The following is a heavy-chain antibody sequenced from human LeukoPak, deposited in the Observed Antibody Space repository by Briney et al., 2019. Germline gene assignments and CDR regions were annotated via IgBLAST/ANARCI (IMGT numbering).Heavy chain of an antibody. J-gene: IGHJ4*02. V-gene: IGHV1-69*05. CDR2: IIPIFGTA. CDR3: ARGRRELRGLDY. CDR1: GGTFISYA. Sequence: GGSVKVSCLDSGGTFISYAISGVRHAPGKGLEWMGGIIPIFGTANYAQKFQGRVTITTDESTSTAYMELSSLRSEDTAVYYCARGRRELRGLDYWGQGTLVTVSS. D-gene: IGHD1-26*01.